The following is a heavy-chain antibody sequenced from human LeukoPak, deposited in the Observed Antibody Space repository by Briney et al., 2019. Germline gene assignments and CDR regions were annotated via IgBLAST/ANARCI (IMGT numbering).Heavy chain of an antibody. V-gene: IGHV4-61*02. CDR1: GGSISSGSYY. J-gene: IGHJ4*02. Sequence: SETLSLTCTVSGGSISSGSYYWSWIRQPAGKGLEWIGRIYTSGSTNYNPSLKSRVTISVDTSKNQFSLKLSSVTAADTAVYYCARGQNRLWFGESLNYWGQGTLVTVSS. CDR3: ARGQNRLWFGESLNY. D-gene: IGHD3-10*01. CDR2: IYTSGST.